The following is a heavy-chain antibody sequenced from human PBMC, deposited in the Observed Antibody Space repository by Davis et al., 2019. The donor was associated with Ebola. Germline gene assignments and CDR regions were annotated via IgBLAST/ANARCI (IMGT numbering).Heavy chain of an antibody. V-gene: IGHV3-7*03. CDR3: AREAIVGGTDDAFDI. D-gene: IGHD1-26*01. J-gene: IGHJ3*02. Sequence: PGRSLRLSCAPSAFTSSSSYMSWVRQAPGKGLEWVANIKQDGSDKYYVDSVNGRFTISRDNAKNSLYLQMNSLRAEDTAVYYCAREAIVGGTDDAFDIWGQGTMVTVSS. CDR1: AFTSSSSY. CDR2: IKQDGSDK.